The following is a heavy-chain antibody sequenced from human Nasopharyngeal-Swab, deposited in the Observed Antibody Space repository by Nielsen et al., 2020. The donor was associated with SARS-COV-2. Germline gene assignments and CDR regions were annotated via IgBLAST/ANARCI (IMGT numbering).Heavy chain of an antibody. CDR3: ARDPRGYGGSPPFDY. J-gene: IGHJ4*02. CDR1: GGSVSRGSYY. Sequence: SETLSLPCTFSGGSVSRGSYYWSWIRQPPGKGLEWIGYIYYSGSTNYNPSLKSRVTISVDTSKNQFSLKLSSVTAADTAVYYCARDPRGYGGSPPFDYWGQGTLVTVSS. V-gene: IGHV4-61*01. D-gene: IGHD4-23*01. CDR2: IYYSGST.